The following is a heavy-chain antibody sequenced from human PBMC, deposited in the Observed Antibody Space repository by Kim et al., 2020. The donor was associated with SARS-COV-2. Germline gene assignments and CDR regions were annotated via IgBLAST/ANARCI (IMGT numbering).Heavy chain of an antibody. V-gene: IGHV3-30*03. CDR2: ISYDGTNK. J-gene: IGHJ3*02. Sequence: GGSLRLSCAASRFTLTNYGMHWVRQAPGKGLEWVAVISYDGTNKYYADSVKGRFTISRDNSINTLYLQMNSLRADDTAVYYCARVDSEGRITMFRGARAAFDIWGQGTMVTVSS. D-gene: IGHD3-10*01. CDR3: ARVDSEGRITMFRGARAAFDI. CDR1: RFTLTNYG.